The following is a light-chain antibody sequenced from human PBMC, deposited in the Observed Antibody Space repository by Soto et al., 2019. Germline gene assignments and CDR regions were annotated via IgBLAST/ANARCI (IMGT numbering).Light chain of an antibody. Sequence: EIVLTQSPGSLSLSPGQRATLSCRASQSVDTTFFAWYQKKPGQAPRLLIYGASKRATGIPDRFSGSRSGTDFILLSSRLEHEDVAVYYCQHYMSSVTFGQGTKVEIK. CDR2: GAS. J-gene: IGKJ1*01. V-gene: IGKV3-20*01. CDR1: QSVDTTF. CDR3: QHYMSSVT.